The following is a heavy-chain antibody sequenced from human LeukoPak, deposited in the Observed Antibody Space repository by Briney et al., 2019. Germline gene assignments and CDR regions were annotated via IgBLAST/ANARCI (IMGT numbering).Heavy chain of an antibody. Sequence: SETLSLTCTVSGGSISSSSHYWGWIRQPPGRGLEWIGSGSTYYNPSLKSRVTISVDTSKNQFSLKLYSVTAADTAVYYCARPTLNNHLDAFDIWGQGTMVTVSS. J-gene: IGHJ3*02. D-gene: IGHD1-14*01. CDR1: GGSISSSSHY. CDR2: GST. CDR3: ARPTLNNHLDAFDI. V-gene: IGHV4-39*01.